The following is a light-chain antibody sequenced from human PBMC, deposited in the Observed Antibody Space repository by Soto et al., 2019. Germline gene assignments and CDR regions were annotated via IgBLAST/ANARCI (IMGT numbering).Light chain of an antibody. CDR2: EVT. V-gene: IGLV2-8*01. CDR3: SSFASSNTWV. J-gene: IGLJ3*02. CDR1: SSDVGAYNY. Sequence: LTQPPSASGSPGQSVTISCTGTSSDVGAYNYVSWYQQHAGKAPKLVIYEVTKRPSGVPDRFSGSKSANTASLTVSGLQAEDEADYYCSSFASSNTWVFGGGTKLTVL.